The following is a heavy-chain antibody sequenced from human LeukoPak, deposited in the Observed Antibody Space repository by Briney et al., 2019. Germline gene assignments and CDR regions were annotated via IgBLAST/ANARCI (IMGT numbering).Heavy chain of an antibody. D-gene: IGHD6-19*01. CDR3: SKDLFQWLVQGGAFDI. V-gene: IGHV3-30*18. Sequence: GGSLRLSCAAYGFTFSSYSMNRVRQAPGKGLEWVAFISYDGSSKYYADSVKGRFTISRDNSRDTLYLQMNSLRAEDTAVYYCSKDLFQWLVQGGAFDIWGQGTMVTVSS. CDR2: ISYDGSSK. J-gene: IGHJ3*02. CDR1: GFTFSSYS.